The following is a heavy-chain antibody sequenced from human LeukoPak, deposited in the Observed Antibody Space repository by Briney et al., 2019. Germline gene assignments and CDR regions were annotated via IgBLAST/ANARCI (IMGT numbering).Heavy chain of an antibody. CDR2: INHSGST. D-gene: IGHD3-10*01. J-gene: IGHJ4*02. CDR3: ARHDSTFGEKRFDY. CDR1: GGSISSYY. V-gene: IGHV4-34*01. Sequence: SETLSLTCTVSGGSISSYYWSWIRQPPGKGLEWIGEINHSGSTNYNPSLKSRVAISVDTSKNQFSLKLSSVTAADTAVYYCARHDSTFGEKRFDYWGQGTLVTVSS.